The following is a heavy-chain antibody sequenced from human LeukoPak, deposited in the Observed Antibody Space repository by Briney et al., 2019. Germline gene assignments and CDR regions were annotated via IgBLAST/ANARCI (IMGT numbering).Heavy chain of an antibody. CDR1: GYTFTSYG. J-gene: IGHJ4*02. CDR3: ARSRLLGYSSGWYDY. D-gene: IGHD6-19*01. Sequence: ASVKVSCKASGYTFTSYGISWVRQAPGQGLEWMGWISAYNGNTNYAQKLQGRVTMTTDTPTSTAYMELRSLRSDDTAVYYCARSRLLGYSSGWYDYWGQGTLVTVSS. V-gene: IGHV1-18*01. CDR2: ISAYNGNT.